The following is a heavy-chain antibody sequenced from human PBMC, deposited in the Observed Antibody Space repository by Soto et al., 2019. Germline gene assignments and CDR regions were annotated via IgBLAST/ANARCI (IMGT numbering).Heavy chain of an antibody. Sequence: ASVKVSCKASGYTFNSYGITWVRQAPGQGLEWLGWISVYNGNKNYAKKVQGRVSMTADTSTSTAHMELRSLQSDDTAVYFCARVAITLIRGLKVDFYSMDVWGQGTTVTVSS. CDR2: ISVYNGNK. D-gene: IGHD3-10*01. V-gene: IGHV1-18*01. CDR1: GYTFNSYG. J-gene: IGHJ6*02. CDR3: ARVAITLIRGLKVDFYSMDV.